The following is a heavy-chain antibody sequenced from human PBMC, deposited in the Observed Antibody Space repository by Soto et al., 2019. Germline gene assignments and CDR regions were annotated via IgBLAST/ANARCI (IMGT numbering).Heavy chain of an antibody. J-gene: IGHJ4*02. CDR3: ARGDSGWAAFDY. CDR1: GFTFEAYT. D-gene: IGHD6-19*01. Sequence: EVQLVESGGKLIRPGRSLRLSCVASGFTFEAYTMHWVRQAPGKGLEWVSGLSWNSDYIGYADSVQGRFTVSRDNDKNSLYLQLNSLRAEDTAFYYCARGDSGWAAFDYWGQGTLVTVS. V-gene: IGHV3-9*01. CDR2: LSWNSDYI.